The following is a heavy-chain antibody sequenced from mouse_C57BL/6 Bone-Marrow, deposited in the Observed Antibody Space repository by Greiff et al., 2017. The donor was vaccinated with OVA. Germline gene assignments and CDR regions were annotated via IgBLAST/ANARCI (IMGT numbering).Heavy chain of an antibody. CDR1: GCTFTSYW. Sequence: QVQLQQPGAELVMPGASVKLSCKASGCTFTSYWMHWVKQRPGQGLEWIGEIDPSDSYTNYNQKFKGKSTLTVDKSSSTAYMQLSSLTSEDTAVYYCARSLYYVDYWGQGTTLTVSS. D-gene: IGHD6-5*01. J-gene: IGHJ2*01. V-gene: IGHV1-69*01. CDR3: ARSLYYVDY. CDR2: IDPSDSYT.